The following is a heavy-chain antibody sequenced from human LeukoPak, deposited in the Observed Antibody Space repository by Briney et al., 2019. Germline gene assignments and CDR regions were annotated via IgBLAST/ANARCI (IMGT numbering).Heavy chain of an antibody. CDR2: IYTSGST. Sequence: SETLSLTCTVSGGSISSYYWSRIRQPAGKGLEWIGRIYTSGSTNYNPSLKSRVTMSVDTSKNQFSLKLSSVTAADTAVYCCARAPLAAAPFDPWGQGTLVTVSS. V-gene: IGHV4-4*07. CDR3: ARAPLAAAPFDP. D-gene: IGHD6-13*01. J-gene: IGHJ5*02. CDR1: GGSISSYY.